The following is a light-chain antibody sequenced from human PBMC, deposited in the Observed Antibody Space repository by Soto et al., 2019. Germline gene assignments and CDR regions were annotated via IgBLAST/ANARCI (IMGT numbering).Light chain of an antibody. CDR1: NIGSKS. Sequence: SYELTQPPSVSVAPGKTARITCGGNNIGSKSVHWYQQKPGQAPVLVIYYDSDRPSGIPERFSGSNSGNTATLTISRVEAGDGAVYYCQVWDRSSVVVFGGGTTLTVL. CDR2: YDS. J-gene: IGLJ2*01. V-gene: IGLV3-21*04. CDR3: QVWDRSSVVV.